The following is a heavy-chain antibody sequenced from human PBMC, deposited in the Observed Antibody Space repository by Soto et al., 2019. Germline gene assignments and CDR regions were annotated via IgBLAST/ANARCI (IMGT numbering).Heavy chain of an antibody. CDR1: GGSISSGGYY. V-gene: IGHV4-31*03. J-gene: IGHJ4*02. CDR2: IYYSGST. CDR3: ARSRYCGGDCYSLDY. D-gene: IGHD2-21*02. Sequence: QVQLQESGPGLVKPSQTLSLTCTVSGGSISSGGYYWSWIRQHPGKGLECIGYIYYSGSTYYNPSLKSRVTISVDKSKNQFSLKLSSVTAADTAVYYCARSRYCGGDCYSLDYWGQGTLVTVSS.